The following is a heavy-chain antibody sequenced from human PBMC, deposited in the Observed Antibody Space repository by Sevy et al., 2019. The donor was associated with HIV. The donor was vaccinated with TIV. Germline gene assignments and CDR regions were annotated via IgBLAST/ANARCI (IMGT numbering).Heavy chain of an antibody. CDR1: GFPFGSYE. V-gene: IGHV3-30*04. D-gene: IGHD3-10*01. CDR3: TRVRGLLGWFDS. J-gene: IGHJ5*01. Sequence: GGSLRLSCTASGFPFGSYEMNWVRQAPGKGLEWVSVISYDGSRTSYADSVKGRFTISGDNSKNTLFLQMNSLRAEDTAVYYCTRVRGLLGWFDSWGQGTLVTVSS. CDR2: ISYDGSRT.